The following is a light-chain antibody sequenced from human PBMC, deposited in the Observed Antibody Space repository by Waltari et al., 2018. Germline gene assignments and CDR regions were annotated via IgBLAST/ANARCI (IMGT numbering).Light chain of an antibody. J-gene: IGLJ2*01. CDR1: SSNIGSNY. CDR2: RNE. CDR3: AAWDDSLSGVL. Sequence: QSVLTQPPSASGTPGQRVTISCSGSSSNIGSNYVYWYQQFPGTAPKLLIYRNEQRPSGVPYRFSGSKSGTSASLAISGLRSEDEADYSCAAWDDSLSGVLFGGGTRLTVL. V-gene: IGLV1-47*01.